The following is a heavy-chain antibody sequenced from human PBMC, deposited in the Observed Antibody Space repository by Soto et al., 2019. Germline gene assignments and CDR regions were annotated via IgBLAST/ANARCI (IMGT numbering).Heavy chain of an antibody. J-gene: IGHJ3*02. CDR2: ITSSNSAI. CDR1: GFTFSDYY. Sequence: PXESLRLSCAASGFTFSDYYMSWIRQAPGKGLEWVSYITSSNSAIYYADSVKGRFTISRDNAKNSLYLQMNSLRAEDTAVYYCARRIATAGAHAFDIWGQGTMVTVSS. CDR3: ARRIATAGAHAFDI. V-gene: IGHV3-11*01. D-gene: IGHD6-13*01.